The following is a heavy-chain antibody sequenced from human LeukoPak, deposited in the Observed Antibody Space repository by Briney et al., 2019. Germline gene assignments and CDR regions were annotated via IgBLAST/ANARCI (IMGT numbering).Heavy chain of an antibody. D-gene: IGHD3-10*01. CDR1: GDSISSSHW. J-gene: IGHJ5*02. Sequence: SGTLSLTCAVSGDSISSSHWWSWVRQPPGKGLEWIGEIYHRGSTNYNPSLKSRVTISVDKSKNHFSLNLSSVTAADTAVYYCARDGGKDYYGSGSYYPKWFDPWGQGTLVTVSS. CDR2: IYHRGST. CDR3: ARDGGKDYYGSGSYYPKWFDP. V-gene: IGHV4-4*02.